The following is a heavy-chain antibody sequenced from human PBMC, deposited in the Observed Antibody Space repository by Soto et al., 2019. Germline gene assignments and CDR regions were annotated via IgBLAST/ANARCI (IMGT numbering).Heavy chain of an antibody. Sequence: GESLKISCKGSGDSFTSYWIGWVRQMPGKGLEWMGIIYPGDSDTRYSPSFQGQVTISADKSISTAYLQWSSLKASDTAMYYCARLNTAMGYYYGMDVWGQGTTVTVSS. J-gene: IGHJ6*02. V-gene: IGHV5-51*01. CDR2: IYPGDSDT. CDR3: ARLNTAMGYYYGMDV. CDR1: GDSFTSYW. D-gene: IGHD5-18*01.